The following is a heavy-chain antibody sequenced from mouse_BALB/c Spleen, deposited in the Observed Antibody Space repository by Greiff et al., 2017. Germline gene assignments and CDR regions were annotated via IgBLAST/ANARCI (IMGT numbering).Heavy chain of an antibody. Sequence: VQLQQSGPELVKPGASVRISCKASGYTFTSYYIHWVKQRPGQGLEWIGWIYPGNVNTKYNEKFKGKATLTADKSSSTAYMQLSSLTSEDSAVYFCARVTGTWYFDVWGAGTTVTVSS. CDR1: GYTFTSYY. D-gene: IGHD4-1*01. CDR2: IYPGNVNT. CDR3: ARVTGTWYFDV. J-gene: IGHJ1*01. V-gene: IGHV1S56*01.